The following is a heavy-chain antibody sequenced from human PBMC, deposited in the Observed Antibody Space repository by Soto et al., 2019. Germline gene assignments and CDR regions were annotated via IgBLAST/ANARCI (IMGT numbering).Heavy chain of an antibody. J-gene: IGHJ6*02. CDR1: GYTFIRYG. V-gene: IGHV1-18*01. Sequence: ASVKGSRKASGYTFIRYGITLGRPAPGQRVEWVGWISPYNDYTIYAQKLQGRVTMTTDTSTRTVYLDLRSLKSDDTAVYYCARGGYYDNTWGKLSHYGLDVWGQGTSVTVSS. D-gene: IGHD3-16*01. CDR2: ISPYNDYT. CDR3: ARGGYYDNTWGKLSHYGLDV.